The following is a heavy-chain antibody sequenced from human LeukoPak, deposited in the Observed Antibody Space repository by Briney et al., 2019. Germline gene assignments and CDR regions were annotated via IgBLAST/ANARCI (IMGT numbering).Heavy chain of an antibody. Sequence: GASVKVSCKASGYDFSPFGISWVRQAPGEGLEWMGGISAYHGKTNFPQRFQGRVTLTTETSTSTAYMKLRSLRSDDTAIYYCARDSPFMVPGTGDAFDIWGQGTMVSVSS. CDR3: ARDSPFMVPGTGDAFDI. D-gene: IGHD6-19*01. CDR1: GYDFSPFG. J-gene: IGHJ3*02. CDR2: ISAYHGKT. V-gene: IGHV1-18*01.